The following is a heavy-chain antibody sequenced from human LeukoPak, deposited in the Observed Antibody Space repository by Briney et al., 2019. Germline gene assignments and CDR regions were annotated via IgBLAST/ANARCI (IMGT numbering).Heavy chain of an antibody. J-gene: IGHJ5*02. CDR2: INPNSGGT. D-gene: IGHD2-2*01. CDR3: ARAGCSTTSCYLNWFDP. V-gene: IGHV1-2*02. CDR1: GYTFTDYY. Sequence: GASVKVSCKTSGYTFTDYYMHWVRQAPGQGLEWMGWINPNSGGTNYAQKFQGRVTMTRDTFISTAYMEMSRLRSDDTAVYYCARAGCSTTSCYLNWFDPWGRGTLVTVSS.